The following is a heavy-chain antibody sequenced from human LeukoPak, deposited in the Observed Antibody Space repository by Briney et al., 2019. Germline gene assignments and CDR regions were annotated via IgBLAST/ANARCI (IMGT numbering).Heavy chain of an antibody. J-gene: IGHJ4*02. V-gene: IGHV4-59*12. CDR2: IYYSGST. CDR3: ARGSGSYYFRSNCFDY. Sequence: PSETLSLTCTVSGGSISSYYWSWIRQPPGKGLEWIGYIYYSGSTNYNPSLKSRVTISVDTSKNQFSLKLSSVTAADTAVYYCARGSGSYYFRSNCFDYWGQGTLVTVSS. D-gene: IGHD1-26*01. CDR1: GGSISSYY.